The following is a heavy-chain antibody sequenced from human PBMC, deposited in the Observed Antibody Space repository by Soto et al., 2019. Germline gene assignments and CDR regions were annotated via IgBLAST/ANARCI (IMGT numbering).Heavy chain of an antibody. D-gene: IGHD3-10*01. CDR3: ARHSITMARAVCPIDY. J-gene: IGHJ4*02. CDR1: GGSFSSSSYY. CDR2: IYYSGST. Sequence: QLQLQESGPGLVKPSETLSLTCTVSGGSFSSSSYYWGWIRQPPGKGLEWIGSIYYSGSTYYNPSLQSRLTMTVDPSTNPFSLKLISVTAADTAVCYSARHSITMARAVCPIDYWGQGTLVTVSS. V-gene: IGHV4-39*01.